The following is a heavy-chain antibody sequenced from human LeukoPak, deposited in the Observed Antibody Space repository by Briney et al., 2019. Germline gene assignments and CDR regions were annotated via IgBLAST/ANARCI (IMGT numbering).Heavy chain of an antibody. D-gene: IGHD6-19*01. CDR3: ARGRQWLVGKTVFDP. Sequence: SETLSLTCAVYGGSFSGYYWSWIRQPPGKGLEWIGEINHSGSTNYNPSLKSRVTISVDTSKNQFSLKLSSVTAADTAVYYCARGRQWLVGKTVFDPWGQGTLVTVSS. V-gene: IGHV4-34*01. J-gene: IGHJ5*02. CDR1: GGSFSGYY. CDR2: INHSGST.